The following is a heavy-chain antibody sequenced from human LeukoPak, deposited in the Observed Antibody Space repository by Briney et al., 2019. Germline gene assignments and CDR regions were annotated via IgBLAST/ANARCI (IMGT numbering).Heavy chain of an antibody. CDR2: ISAYNGNT. Sequence: ASVKVSCKASGYTFTSYGISWVRQAPGQGLEWMGWISAYNGNTNYAQKLQGRVTMTTDTSTSTAYMELRSLRSDDTAVYYCARVARGSTASALDYWGQGTLVTGSS. CDR3: ARVARGSTASALDY. CDR1: GYTFTSYG. D-gene: IGHD5-12*01. V-gene: IGHV1-18*01. J-gene: IGHJ4*02.